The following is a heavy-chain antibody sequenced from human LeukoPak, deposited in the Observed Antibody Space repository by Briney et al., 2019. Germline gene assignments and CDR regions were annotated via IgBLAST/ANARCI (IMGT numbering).Heavy chain of an antibody. CDR1: GYAFSNYG. D-gene: IGHD6-19*01. V-gene: IGHV1-18*04. J-gene: IGHJ4*02. CDR2: ISAYNGNT. Sequence: ASVKVSCKASGYAFSNYGISWVRQAPGQGLEWMGWISAYNGNTKSAQNLQSRVTMTTDTSTSTAYMELRSLRSDDTAVYYCARVAVAGRAWRDYWGQGTLVTVSS. CDR3: ARVAVAGRAWRDY.